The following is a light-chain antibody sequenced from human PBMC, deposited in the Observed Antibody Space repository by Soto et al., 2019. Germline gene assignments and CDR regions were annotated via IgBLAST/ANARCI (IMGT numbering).Light chain of an antibody. CDR2: AAS. V-gene: IGKV1-39*01. CDR1: QSIVTY. J-gene: IGKJ1*01. CDR3: QQSYSTPPWT. Sequence: DIQMTQSPSSLSASVGDRVTITCRASQSIVTYLNWYLQKPGKAPKLLIYAASNLQSGVPSRFSGSGSGTDFTLTISSLQPEDFATYFCQQSYSTPPWTFXQGTKVDIK.